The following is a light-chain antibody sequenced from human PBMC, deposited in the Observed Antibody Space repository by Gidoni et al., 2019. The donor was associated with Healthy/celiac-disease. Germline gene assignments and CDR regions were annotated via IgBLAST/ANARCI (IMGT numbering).Light chain of an antibody. CDR2: EVS. J-gene: IGLJ3*02. V-gene: IGLV2-14*01. Sequence: QSALTQPASVSGSPGPSITISCTGTSSDVGGYNYVSWYQQHPGKAPKLMIYEVSNRPSGVSNRFSGSKSGNTASLTISGLQAEDEADYYCSSYTSSSNWVFGGGTKLTVL. CDR3: SSYTSSSNWV. CDR1: SSDVGGYNY.